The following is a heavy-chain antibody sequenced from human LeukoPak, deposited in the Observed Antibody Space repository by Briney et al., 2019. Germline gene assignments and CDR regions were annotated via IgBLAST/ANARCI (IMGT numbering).Heavy chain of an antibody. CDR3: ARRRGSDISRLYYYYMDV. CDR2: IYSSGST. V-gene: IGHV4-59*08. Sequence: KSSETLSLTCTVSGVSMTYYYWSWIRQPPRKGLEWIGFIYSSGSTTYNPSLASRVTISVDTSKKQFSLKLSSVTAADTAVYYCARRRGSDISRLYYYYMDVWGKGTTVTVSS. CDR1: GVSMTYYY. J-gene: IGHJ6*03. D-gene: IGHD3-9*01.